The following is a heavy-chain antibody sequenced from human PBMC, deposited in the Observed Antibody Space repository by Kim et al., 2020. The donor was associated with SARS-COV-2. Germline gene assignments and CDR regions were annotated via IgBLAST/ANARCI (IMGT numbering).Heavy chain of an antibody. Sequence: GGSLRLSCAASGFTFSSYGMHWVRQAPGKGLEWVAVISYDGSNKYYADSVKGRFTISRDNSKNTLYLQMNSLRAEDTAVYYCARPPYYYDSSGYYYVSYFDYWGQGTLVTVSS. CDR2: ISYDGSNK. CDR3: ARPPYYYDSSGYYYVSYFDY. D-gene: IGHD3-22*01. V-gene: IGHV3-33*05. J-gene: IGHJ4*02. CDR1: GFTFSSYG.